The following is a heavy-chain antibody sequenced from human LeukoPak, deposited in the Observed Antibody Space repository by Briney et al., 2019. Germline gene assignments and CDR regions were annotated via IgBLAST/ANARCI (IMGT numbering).Heavy chain of an antibody. J-gene: IGHJ3*02. Sequence: ASVTVSFKASGYTFTVYYMHWVRQAPGQGLEWMGWINPNSGGTNYAQKFQGRVTMTRDTSISTAYMELSRLRSDDTAVYYCARVGDISTARDAFDIWGQGTMVTVSS. CDR2: INPNSGGT. CDR1: GYTFTVYY. D-gene: IGHD4-17*01. V-gene: IGHV1-2*02. CDR3: ARVGDISTARDAFDI.